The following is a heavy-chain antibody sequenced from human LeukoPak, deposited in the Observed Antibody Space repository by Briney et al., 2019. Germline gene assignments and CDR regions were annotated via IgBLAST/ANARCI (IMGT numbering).Heavy chain of an antibody. D-gene: IGHD3-10*01. CDR2: IYHSGST. CDR1: GYSISSGYY. J-gene: IGHJ4*02. V-gene: IGHV4-38-2*02. CDR3: ARGRITMVRGVIRTFFDY. Sequence: PSETLSLTCTVSGYSISSGYYWGWIRQPPGKGLEWIGSIYHSGSTYYNPSLKSRVTISVDTSKNQFSLQLSSVTAADTAVYYCARGRITMVRGVIRTFFDYWGQGTLVTVSS.